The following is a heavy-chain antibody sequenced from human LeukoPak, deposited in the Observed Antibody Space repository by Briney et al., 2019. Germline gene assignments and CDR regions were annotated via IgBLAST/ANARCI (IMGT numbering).Heavy chain of an antibody. D-gene: IGHD1-26*01. CDR2: ISSNGGST. CDR3: ARDQRSSKPFYYYYYYMDV. J-gene: IGHJ6*03. V-gene: IGHV3-64*01. Sequence: PGGSLRLSCAASGFTFSSYAMHWVRQAPGKGLEYVSAISSNGGSTYYANFVKGRFTISRDNSKNTLYLQMCSLRAEDMAVYYCARDQRSSKPFYYYYYYMDVWGKGTTVTVSS. CDR1: GFTFSSYA.